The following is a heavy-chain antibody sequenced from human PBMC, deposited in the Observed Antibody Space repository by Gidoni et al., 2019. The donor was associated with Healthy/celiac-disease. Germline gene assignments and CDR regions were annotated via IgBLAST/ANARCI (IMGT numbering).Heavy chain of an antibody. V-gene: IGHV1-2*02. J-gene: IGHJ6*02. CDR3: ARWALDLWSGYYYGMDV. CDR1: GYTFTGYY. D-gene: IGHD3-3*01. Sequence: QVQLVQSGAEVKKPGASVKVSCKASGYTFTGYYMHWVRQAPGQGLEWMGWINPNSGGTNYAQKFQGRVTMTRDTSISTAYMELSRLRSDDTAVYYCARWALDLWSGYYYGMDVWGQGTTVTVSS. CDR2: INPNSGGT.